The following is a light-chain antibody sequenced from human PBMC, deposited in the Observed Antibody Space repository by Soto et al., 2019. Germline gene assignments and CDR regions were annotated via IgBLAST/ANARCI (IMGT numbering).Light chain of an antibody. Sequence: VLTHSTATLCLSTGERPTLSRSATQSVSRNLAWYQQKPGQAPRLLIYDASNRATGIPARFSGSGSVTDFTLTISSLEPEDFAVYYCQQRSDWATFGPGTKVDIK. CDR2: DAS. CDR1: QSVSRN. V-gene: IGKV3-11*01. J-gene: IGKJ3*01. CDR3: QQRSDWAT.